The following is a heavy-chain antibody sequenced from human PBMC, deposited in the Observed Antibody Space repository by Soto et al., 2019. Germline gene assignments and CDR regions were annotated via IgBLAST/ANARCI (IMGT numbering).Heavy chain of an antibody. CDR3: ARGGRTIFARLTKYYYDSSGYYA. V-gene: IGHV3-30-3*01. Sequence: GGSLRLSCAASGFTFSSYAMHWVRQAPGKGLEWVAVISYDGSNKYYADSVKGRFTISRDNSKNTLYLQMNSLRAEDTAVYYCARGGRTIFARLTKYYYDSSGYYAWGQGTLVTVSS. CDR2: ISYDGSNK. D-gene: IGHD3-22*01. CDR1: GFTFSSYA. J-gene: IGHJ5*02.